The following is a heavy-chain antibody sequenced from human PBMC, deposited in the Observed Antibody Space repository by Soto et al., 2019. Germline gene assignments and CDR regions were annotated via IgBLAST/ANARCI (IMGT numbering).Heavy chain of an antibody. CDR1: GFTFNIYA. CDR3: AKDHPRDIAHYYDTSGYPESFDV. D-gene: IGHD3-22*01. CDR2: ISDSGGNT. V-gene: IGHV3-23*01. Sequence: PGGSLRLSCAASGFTFNIYAMTWVRQAPGKGLEWVSAISDSGGNTYYADSVKGRFTISRDNSKNTLSLQMNSLRAEDTAVHYCAKDHPRDIAHYYDTSGYPESFDVWGQGTMVTVSS. J-gene: IGHJ3*01.